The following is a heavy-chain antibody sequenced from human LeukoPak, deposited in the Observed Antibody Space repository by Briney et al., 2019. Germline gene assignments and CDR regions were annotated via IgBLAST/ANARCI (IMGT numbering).Heavy chain of an antibody. D-gene: IGHD2-2*01. V-gene: IGHV3-21*01. Sequence: GGSLRLSCAASGFTFSSYSMNWVRQAPGKGLEWVSSISSSSSYIYYADSVKGRFTISRDNAKNSLYLQMNSLRAEDTAVYYCARAQLVVPAATFDYWGQGTLVTVSS. CDR3: ARAQLVVPAATFDY. J-gene: IGHJ4*02. CDR1: GFTFSSYS. CDR2: ISSSSSYI.